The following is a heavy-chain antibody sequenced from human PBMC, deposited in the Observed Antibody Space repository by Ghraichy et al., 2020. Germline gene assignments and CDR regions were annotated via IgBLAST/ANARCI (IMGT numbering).Heavy chain of an antibody. CDR3: ARDRGDYGSGSPSYYYYYYMDV. V-gene: IGHV4-59*01. J-gene: IGHJ6*03. CDR2: IYYSGST. Sequence: ESLNISCTVSGGSISSYYWSWIRQPPGKGLEWIGYIYYSGSTNYNPSLKSRVTISVDTSKNQFSLKLSSVTAADTAVYYCARDRGDYGSGSPSYYYYYYMDVWGKGTTVTVSS. D-gene: IGHD3-10*01. CDR1: GGSISSYY.